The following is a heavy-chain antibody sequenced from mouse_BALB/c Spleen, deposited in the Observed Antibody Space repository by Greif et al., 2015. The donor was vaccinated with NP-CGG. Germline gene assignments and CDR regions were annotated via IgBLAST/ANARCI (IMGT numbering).Heavy chain of an antibody. CDR2: IDPASGNT. J-gene: IGHJ4*01. V-gene: IGHV14-3*02. CDR3: ARSGLGLAMDY. D-gene: IGHD3-1*01. Sequence: EVQLQQSGAELVKPGASVKLSCTASGFNIKDTYMHWVKQRPEQGLEWIGRIDPASGNTKYDPKFQGKATITADTSSNTAYLQLSSLTSEDTAVYYCARSGLGLAMDYWGQGTSVTVSS. CDR1: GFNIKDTY.